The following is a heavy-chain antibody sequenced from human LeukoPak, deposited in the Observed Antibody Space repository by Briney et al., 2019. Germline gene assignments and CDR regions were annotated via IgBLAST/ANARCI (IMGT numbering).Heavy chain of an antibody. CDR1: GYTFTSYG. V-gene: IGHV1-18*01. Sequence: ASVKVSCKASGYTFTSYGISWVRQAPGQGLEWMGWISAYNGNTNYAQKLQGRVTMTTDTSTSTAYMELRSLRSEDTAVYYCARDPPYYYDSSGAIPDWGQGTLVTVSS. D-gene: IGHD3-22*01. J-gene: IGHJ4*02. CDR2: ISAYNGNT. CDR3: ARDPPYYYDSSGAIPD.